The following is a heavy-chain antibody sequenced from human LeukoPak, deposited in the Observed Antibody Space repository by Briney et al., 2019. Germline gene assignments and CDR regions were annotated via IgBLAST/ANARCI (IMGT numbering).Heavy chain of an antibody. CDR1: GYTFTGYY. CDR2: INPNSGGT. D-gene: IGHD3-10*01. CDR3: ARTPRVLWFGELLLGYFDY. Sequence: ASVKVSCKASGYTFTGYYMHRVRQAPGQGLEWMGWINPNSGGTNYAQKFQGRVTMTRDTSISTAYMELSRLRSDDTAVYYCARTPRVLWFGELLLGYFDYWGQGTLVTVSS. V-gene: IGHV1-2*02. J-gene: IGHJ4*02.